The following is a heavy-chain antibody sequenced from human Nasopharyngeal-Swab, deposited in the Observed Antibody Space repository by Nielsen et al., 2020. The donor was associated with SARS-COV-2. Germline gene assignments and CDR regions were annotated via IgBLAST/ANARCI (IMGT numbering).Heavy chain of an antibody. V-gene: IGHV4-59*01. CDR2: IYYSGST. CDR1: GCSFRRYY. J-gene: IGHJ4*02. Sequence: SDTLSLPFTVSGCSFRRYYWSWIRQPPGKGLEWIGYIYYSGSTNYNPSLKSRVTISVDTSKNQFSLKLSSVTAADTDVYYWAREVGATGYWGQGTLVTVSS. D-gene: IGHD1-26*01. CDR3: AREVGATGY.